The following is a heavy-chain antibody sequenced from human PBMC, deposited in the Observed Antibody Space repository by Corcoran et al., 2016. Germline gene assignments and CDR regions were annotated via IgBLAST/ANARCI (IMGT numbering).Heavy chain of an antibody. D-gene: IGHD2-2*01. CDR3: ARYRRYCSSTSCSGGDAFDI. CDR2: IYPGDSDT. J-gene: IGHJ3*02. Sequence: EVQLVQSGAEVKKPGESLKISCKGSGYSFTSYWIGWVRQMPGKGLEWMGIIYPGDSDTRYSPSFQGQVTISADKSIRTAYLQWSSLKASDTAMYYCARYRRYCSSTSCSGGDAFDIWGQGTMFTVSS. V-gene: IGHV5-51*01. CDR1: GYSFTSYW.